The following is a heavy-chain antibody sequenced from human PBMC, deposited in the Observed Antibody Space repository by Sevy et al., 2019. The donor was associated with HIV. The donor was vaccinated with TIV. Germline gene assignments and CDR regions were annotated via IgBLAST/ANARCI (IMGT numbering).Heavy chain of an antibody. CDR2: IKSKTDGGTT. CDR1: GFTFSKAW. V-gene: IGHV3-15*05. J-gene: IGHJ4*02. CDR3: TTKKECWSGYFYFDY. Sequence: GGSLRLSCAASGFTFSKAWMNWVRQAPGKGLEWVGRIKSKTDGGTTDYAASVKGRFTIARDDSKNTLYLQMNSLKTDDTAVYYCTTKKECWSGYFYFDYWGQGTLVTVSS. D-gene: IGHD3-3*01.